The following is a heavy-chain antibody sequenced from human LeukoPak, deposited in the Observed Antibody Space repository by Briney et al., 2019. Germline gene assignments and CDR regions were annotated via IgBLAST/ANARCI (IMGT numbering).Heavy chain of an antibody. V-gene: IGHV1-46*01. CDR2: INPSVGST. J-gene: IGHJ4*02. Sequence: ASVKVSCKASGYTFTSYYMHWVRQAPGQGLERMGIINPSVGSTTYAQKFQGRVTMTRDTSTSTVYMESSSLRSEDTAVYYCASYGSGVQASFDNWGQGSLVTVSS. CDR3: ASYGSGVQASFDN. CDR1: GYTFTSYY. D-gene: IGHD3-10*01.